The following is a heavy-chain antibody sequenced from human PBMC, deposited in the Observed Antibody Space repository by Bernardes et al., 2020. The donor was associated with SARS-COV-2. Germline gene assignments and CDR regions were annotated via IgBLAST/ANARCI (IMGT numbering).Heavy chain of an antibody. J-gene: IGHJ4*02. CDR3: ARDNPLLFAGGFDY. Sequence: GGSLRLSCAASGFTFSSSAMHWVRQAPGKGLEWVAVISYDGSNKYYADSVKGRFTISRDNSKNTLYLQMNSLRAEDTAVYYCARDNPLLFAGGFDYWGQGTLVTGSA. D-gene: IGHD3-3*01. CDR2: ISYDGSNK. CDR1: GFTFSSSA. V-gene: IGHV3-30-3*01.